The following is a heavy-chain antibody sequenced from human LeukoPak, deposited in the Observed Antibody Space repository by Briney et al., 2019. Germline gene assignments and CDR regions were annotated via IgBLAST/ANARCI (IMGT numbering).Heavy chain of an antibody. Sequence: ASVKVSCKASGYTFTSYDINWVRQATGQGLEWMGWINPNSGNTGYAQRFQGRVTMTRNTSISTAYMELSSLRSEDTAVYYCARRRVRGFGFDPWGQGTLVTVSS. CDR2: INPNSGNT. D-gene: IGHD3-16*01. CDR1: GYTFTSYD. J-gene: IGHJ5*02. V-gene: IGHV1-8*01. CDR3: ARRRVRGFGFDP.